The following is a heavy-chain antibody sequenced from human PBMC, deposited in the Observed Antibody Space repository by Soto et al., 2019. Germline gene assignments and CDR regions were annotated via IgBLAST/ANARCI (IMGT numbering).Heavy chain of an antibody. CDR3: ARDYYKYYDSSGYYRSPAY. CDR2: ISYDGSDK. Sequence: GGSLRLSCAASGFTFSSYWMHWVRQAPGKGLEWVALISYDGSDKDYADSVKGRFTISRDNSRNTLFLQMNSLRAEDTAVYYCARDYYKYYDSSGYYRSPAYWGQGTLVTVSS. J-gene: IGHJ4*02. D-gene: IGHD3-22*01. V-gene: IGHV3-30-3*01. CDR1: GFTFSSYW.